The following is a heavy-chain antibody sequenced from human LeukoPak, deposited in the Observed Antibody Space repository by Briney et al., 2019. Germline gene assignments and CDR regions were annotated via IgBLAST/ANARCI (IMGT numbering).Heavy chain of an antibody. CDR2: TYYRSKWYN. CDR3: ARAGVQQSDYYYYYMDV. D-gene: IGHD6-13*01. Sequence: SQTLSLTCAISGDSVSSNSAAWNWIRQSPSRGLEWLGRTYYRSKWYNDYAVSVKSRITISPDTSKNQFSLQLNSVTPEDTAVYYCARAGVQQSDYYYYYMDVWGKGTTVTVSS. V-gene: IGHV6-1*01. J-gene: IGHJ6*03. CDR1: GDSVSSNSAA.